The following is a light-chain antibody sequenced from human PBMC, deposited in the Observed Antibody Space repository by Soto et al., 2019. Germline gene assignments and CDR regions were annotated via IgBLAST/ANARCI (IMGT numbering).Light chain of an antibody. J-gene: IGLJ3*02. CDR2: FDK. CDR3: QVWDPTTDHRV. Sequence: SYELTQPPSVSVAPGKTATISCGGNNIGHKGVHWYQQKPGQAPILVIYFDKDRPSGIPERFSGSNSGNTATLTIARVEAADEADYYCQVWDPTTDHRVFDGGTKLTVL. V-gene: IGLV3-21*04. CDR1: NIGHKG.